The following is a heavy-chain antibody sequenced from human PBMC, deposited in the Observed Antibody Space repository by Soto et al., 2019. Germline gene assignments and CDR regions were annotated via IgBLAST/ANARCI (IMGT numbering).Heavy chain of an antibody. CDR2: IYTSGST. J-gene: IGHJ4*02. D-gene: IGHD6-19*01. CDR3: ARAVAAPYYFDY. V-gene: IGHV4-4*07. CDR1: GGSISSYY. Sequence: QVQLKESGPGLVKPSETLSLTCTVSGGSISSYYWSWIRKTAGKGLEWVGRIYTSGSTTYNSSLKSRVTMSVDTSKNQFSLKLSSGTAADTAVYYCARAVAAPYYFDYWGQGTLVTVSS.